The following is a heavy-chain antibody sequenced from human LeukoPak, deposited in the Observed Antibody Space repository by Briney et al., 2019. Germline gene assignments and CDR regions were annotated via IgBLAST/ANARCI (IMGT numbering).Heavy chain of an antibody. CDR1: GGTFSSYA. V-gene: IGHV1-69*13. Sequence: ASVKVSCKASGGTFSSYAISWVRQAPGQGLEWMGGIIPIFGTANYAQKFQGRVTITADESTSTAYMELSSVRSEDTAVYYCARTLNYCSSTRCTWDPVGYWGQGTLVTVSS. J-gene: IGHJ4*02. D-gene: IGHD2-2*01. CDR2: IIPIFGTA. CDR3: ARTLNYCSSTRCTWDPVGY.